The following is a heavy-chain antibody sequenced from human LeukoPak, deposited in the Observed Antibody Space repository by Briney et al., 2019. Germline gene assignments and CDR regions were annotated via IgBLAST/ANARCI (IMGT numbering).Heavy chain of an antibody. CDR1: GGSFSGYF. Sequence: SETLSLTCAVYGGSFSGYFWSWIRQPPGKGLEWIGEINHSGSTNYNPSLKSRVTISVDTSKNQFSLKLSSVTAADTAVYYCARGSTPLRREQQQLYYFDYWGQGTLVTVSS. CDR3: ARGSTPLRREQQQLYYFDY. V-gene: IGHV4-34*01. CDR2: INHSGST. J-gene: IGHJ4*02. D-gene: IGHD6-13*01.